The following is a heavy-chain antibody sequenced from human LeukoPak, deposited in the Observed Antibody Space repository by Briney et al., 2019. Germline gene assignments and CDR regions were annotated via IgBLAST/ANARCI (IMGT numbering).Heavy chain of an antibody. Sequence: GGSLRLSCAASGFTFSVYAMNWVRQAPGKGLEWVSLISDSGADTYYTDSVKGRFTISRDNSKNTLYLQMNSLRAEAPAVYYCAKDPGSSSWHGAFDIWGQGTMVTVSS. CDR1: GFTFSVYA. CDR2: ISDSGADT. D-gene: IGHD6-13*01. V-gene: IGHV3-23*01. J-gene: IGHJ3*02. CDR3: AKDPGSSSWHGAFDI.